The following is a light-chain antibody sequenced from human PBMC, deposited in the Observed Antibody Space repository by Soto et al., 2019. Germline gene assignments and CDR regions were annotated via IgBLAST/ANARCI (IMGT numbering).Light chain of an antibody. V-gene: IGKV3-15*01. CDR2: GAS. Sequence: EIVITQSPTTLSVSPGERATLSCRASQSVSTNLAWYQQKPGQVPSLLIYGASTRASGIPARFSGSGSGTEFTLTIGSLQSEDCGVYYCQHYSSSPSLGQGTRLETK. J-gene: IGKJ5*01. CDR1: QSVSTN. CDR3: QHYSSSPS.